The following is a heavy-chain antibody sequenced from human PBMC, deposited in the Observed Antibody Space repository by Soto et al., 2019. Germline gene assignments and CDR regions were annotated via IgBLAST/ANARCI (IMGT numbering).Heavy chain of an antibody. V-gene: IGHV3-15*01. D-gene: IGHD2-2*01. CDR1: GFTFSNAW. CDR2: IKSKTDGGTT. J-gene: IGHJ6*03. CDR3: TTDLIGPAPGGYYYYYYYMDV. Sequence: EVQLVESGGGLVKPGGSLRLSCAASGFTFSNAWMSWVRQAPGKGLEWVGRIKSKTDGGTTDYAAPVKGRFTISRDDSKNTLYLQMNSLKTEDTAVYYGTTDLIGPAPGGYYYYYYYMDVWGKGTTVTVSS.